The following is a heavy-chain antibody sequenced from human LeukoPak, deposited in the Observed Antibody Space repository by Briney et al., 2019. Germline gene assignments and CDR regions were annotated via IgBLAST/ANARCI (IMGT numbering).Heavy chain of an antibody. CDR1: GGSISSYY. Sequence: SETLSLTCTVSGGSISSYYWSWIRQPAGKGLEWIGRIYTSGSTNYNPSLKSRVTMSVDTSKNQFSQKLSSVTAADTAVYYCARIRYYDSSGYPWVYFDYWGQGTLVTVSS. CDR2: IYTSGST. D-gene: IGHD3-22*01. CDR3: ARIRYYDSSGYPWVYFDY. J-gene: IGHJ4*02. V-gene: IGHV4-4*07.